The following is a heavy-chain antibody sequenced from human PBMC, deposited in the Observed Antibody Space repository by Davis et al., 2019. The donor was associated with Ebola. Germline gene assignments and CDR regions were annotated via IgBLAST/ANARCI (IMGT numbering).Heavy chain of an antibody. D-gene: IGHD2-8*02. CDR1: GFTFSNYA. J-gene: IGHJ1*01. Sequence: GGSPSLSCAASGFTFSNYAMDWVRQAPGKGLEWVAVIAYDGSTQYYGDSVKGRLTISRDNSKNMVYLQMNSLRPEDTAVYYCARDSRGGGVTSKHLQYWGQGTRVTVSS. CDR3: ARDSRGGGVTSKHLQY. V-gene: IGHV3-30-3*01. CDR2: IAYDGSTQ.